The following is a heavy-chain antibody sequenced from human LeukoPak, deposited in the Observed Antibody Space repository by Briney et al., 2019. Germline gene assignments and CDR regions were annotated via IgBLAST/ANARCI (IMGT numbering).Heavy chain of an antibody. D-gene: IGHD5-18*01. CDR1: GFTFSSYG. CDR3: AKDRSYGYYFDY. J-gene: IGHJ4*02. CDR2: IWYDGSNK. V-gene: IGHV3-33*06. Sequence: SGGSLRLSCAASGFTFSSYGMHWVRQAPGKGLEWVAVIWYDGSNKYYADSVKGRFTISRDNSKNTLYLRMNSLRAEDTAVYYCAKDRSYGYYFDYWGQGTLVTVSS.